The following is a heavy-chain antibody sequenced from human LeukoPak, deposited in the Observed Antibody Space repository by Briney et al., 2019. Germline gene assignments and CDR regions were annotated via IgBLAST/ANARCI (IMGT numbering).Heavy chain of an antibody. CDR2: INPNSGGT. D-gene: IGHD3-22*01. CDR1: GYTFTGYY. CDR3: ARTYYYDSSGHLPS. J-gene: IGHJ6*02. Sequence: ASVKVSCKASGYTFTGYYMHWVRQAPGQGLEWMGWINPNSGGTNYAQKFQGRVTMTRDTSISTAYMELNRLRSDDTAVYYCARTYYYDSSGHLPSWGQGTTVTVSS. V-gene: IGHV1-2*02.